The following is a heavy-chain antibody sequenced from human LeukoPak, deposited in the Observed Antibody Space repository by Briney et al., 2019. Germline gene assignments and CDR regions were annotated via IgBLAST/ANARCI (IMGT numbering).Heavy chain of an antibody. CDR2: ISGSGGST. CDR3: AKSNTMVRGVTFFDY. CDR1: GFTFSSYA. Sequence: GGSLRLSCAASGFTFSSYAMSWVRQAPGKGLEWVSAISGSGGSTYYADSVKGRFTISRDNSKNTLYLQMNSLRAEDTAVYYCAKSNTMVRGVTFFDYWGQGTLVTVPS. J-gene: IGHJ4*02. D-gene: IGHD3-10*01. V-gene: IGHV3-23*01.